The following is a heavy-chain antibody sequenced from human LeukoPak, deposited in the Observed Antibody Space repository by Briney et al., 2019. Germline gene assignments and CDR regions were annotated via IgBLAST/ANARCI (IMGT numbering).Heavy chain of an antibody. CDR2: IYHSGSP. CDR3: ARAPTPVYYYDSSGYPLAEYFQH. D-gene: IGHD3-22*01. J-gene: IGHJ1*01. Sequence: SGTLSLTCAVSGGSISSNNWWGWVRQPPGKGLEWIGEIYHSGSPNYNPSLKSRVTISVDKSRNHFSLNLSSVTAADTAVYYCARAPTPVYYYDSSGYPLAEYFQHWGQGTLVTVSS. V-gene: IGHV4-4*02. CDR1: GGSISSNNW.